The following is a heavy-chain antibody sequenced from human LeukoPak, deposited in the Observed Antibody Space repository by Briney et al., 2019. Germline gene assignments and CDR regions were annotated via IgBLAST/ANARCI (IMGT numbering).Heavy chain of an antibody. CDR2: ISYDGSNK. D-gene: IGHD5-12*01. V-gene: IGHV3-30*04. CDR1: GFTFSSYA. CDR3: ARAPFGSGYPFDY. J-gene: IGHJ4*02. Sequence: GGSLRLSCAASGFTFSSYAMHWVRQAPGKGLEWVAVISYDGSNKYYADSVKGRFTISRDNSKNTLYLQMNSLRAEDTAMYYCARAPFGSGYPFDYWGQGTLVTVSS.